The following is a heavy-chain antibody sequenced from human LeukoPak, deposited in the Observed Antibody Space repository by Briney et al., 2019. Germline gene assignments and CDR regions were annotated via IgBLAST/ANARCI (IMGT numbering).Heavy chain of an antibody. CDR2: INHSGGT. Sequence: PSETLSLTCAVYGGSFSGYYWSWIRQPPGKGLEWIGEINHSGGTNYNPSLKSRVTISVDTSKNQFSLKLSSVTAADTAVYYCAVNGYSSGWFTKNYFDYWGQGTLVTVSS. D-gene: IGHD6-19*01. V-gene: IGHV4-34*01. CDR3: AVNGYSSGWFTKNYFDY. CDR1: GGSFSGYY. J-gene: IGHJ4*02.